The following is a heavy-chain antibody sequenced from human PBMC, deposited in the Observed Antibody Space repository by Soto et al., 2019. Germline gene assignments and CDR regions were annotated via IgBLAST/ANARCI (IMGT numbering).Heavy chain of an antibody. Sequence: QVQLVQSGAEVKKPGSSVKVSCKASGGTFSSYAISRVRQAPGQGLEWMGGIIPIFGTANYAQKFQGRVTITADESTSTAYMELSSLRSGDTAVYYCARGGYCSGGSCYYFGYWGQGTLVTVSS. V-gene: IGHV1-69*12. D-gene: IGHD2-15*01. CDR1: GGTFSSYA. CDR2: IIPIFGTA. J-gene: IGHJ4*02. CDR3: ARGGYCSGGSCYYFGY.